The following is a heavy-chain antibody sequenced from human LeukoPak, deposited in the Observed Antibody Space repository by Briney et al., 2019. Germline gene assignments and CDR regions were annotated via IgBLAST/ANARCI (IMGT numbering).Heavy chain of an antibody. CDR2: INPNSGGT. CDR1: GYTFTRYA. D-gene: IGHD3-3*01. J-gene: IGHJ4*02. CDR3: ARELSGYPGY. Sequence: ASVKVSCKASGYTFTRYAMNWVRQAPGQGLEWMGWINPNSGGTNYAQKFQGRVTMTRDTSISTAYMELSRLRSDDTAVYYCARELSGYPGYWGQGTLVTVSS. V-gene: IGHV1-2*02.